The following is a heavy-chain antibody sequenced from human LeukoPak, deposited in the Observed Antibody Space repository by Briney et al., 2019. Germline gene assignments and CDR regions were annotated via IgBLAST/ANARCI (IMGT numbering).Heavy chain of an antibody. V-gene: IGHV4-59*12. CDR2: IYYSGNT. D-gene: IGHD3-10*01. CDR3: ARDRGYYGSGSIDY. J-gene: IGHJ4*02. Sequence: PSETLSLTCTVSGASISSYYWSWIRQSPGKGLEWIGYIYYSGNTNYNPSLKGRVTISVDTSKNQFSLRVSSVTAADTAVYYCARDRGYYGSGSIDYWGQGTLVTVSS. CDR1: GASISSYY.